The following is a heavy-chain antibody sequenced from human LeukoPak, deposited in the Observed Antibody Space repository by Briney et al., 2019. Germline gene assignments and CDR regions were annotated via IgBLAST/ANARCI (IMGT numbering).Heavy chain of an antibody. V-gene: IGHV4-39*01. CDR3: ARQRETGHPTTLDY. CDR1: GGSISSNSYY. Sequence: PSETLSLTCTVSGGSISSNSYYWGWIRQPPGKGLEWIGSIFYSGTTYHNPSLKSRVTISVDTSKNQFSLKLSSVTAADTAVYYCARQRETGHPTTLDYWGQGTLVTVSS. J-gene: IGHJ4*02. D-gene: IGHD1-7*01. CDR2: IFYSGTT.